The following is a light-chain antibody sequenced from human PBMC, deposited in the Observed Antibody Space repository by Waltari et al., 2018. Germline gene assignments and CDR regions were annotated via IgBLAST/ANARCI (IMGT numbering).Light chain of an antibody. CDR1: SSAVGSYNL. CDR3: CSYAGSSIWV. Sequence: QSALTQPASVSGSPGQSITISCTGTSSAVGSYNLVSWYQQHPCKAPKLMIYEDSKRPSGVSNRFSGSKSGNTASLTISGLQAEDEANDYCCSYAGSSIWVFGGGTELTVL. CDR2: EDS. J-gene: IGLJ3*02. V-gene: IGLV2-23*01.